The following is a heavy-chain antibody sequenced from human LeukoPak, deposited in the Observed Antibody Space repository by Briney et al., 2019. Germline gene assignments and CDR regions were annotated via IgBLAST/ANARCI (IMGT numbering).Heavy chain of an antibody. J-gene: IGHJ4*02. CDR1: GFTFSSYA. Sequence: PGGSLRLSCAASGFTFSSYAMSWVRQAPGKGLEWVSAISGSGGSTYYADSVKGRFTISRGNSKNTLYLQMNSLRAEDTAVYYCAKEEGRLRFGELFDYWGQGTLVTVSS. D-gene: IGHD3-10*01. CDR3: AKEEGRLRFGELFDY. CDR2: ISGSGGST. V-gene: IGHV3-23*01.